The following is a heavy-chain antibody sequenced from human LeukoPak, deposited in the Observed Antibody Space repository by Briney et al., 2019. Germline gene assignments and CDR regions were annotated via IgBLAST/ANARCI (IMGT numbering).Heavy chain of an antibody. J-gene: IGHJ5*02. D-gene: IGHD5-18*01. Sequence: PGGSLRLSCAASGFTFSDYYMSWVRQAPGKGLEWVSYISSSGSTIYYADSVKGRFTISRDNAKNSLYLQMNSLRAEDTAVYYCARAGRRGYSYGYNWFDPWGQGTLVTVSS. CDR2: ISSSGSTI. CDR3: ARAGRRGYSYGYNWFDP. V-gene: IGHV3-11*04. CDR1: GFTFSDYY.